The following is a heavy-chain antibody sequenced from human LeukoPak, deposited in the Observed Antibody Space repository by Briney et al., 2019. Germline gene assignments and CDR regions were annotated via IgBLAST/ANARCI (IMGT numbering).Heavy chain of an antibody. CDR3: ARYGSCYSGACGF. V-gene: IGHV3-48*03. CDR2: ISSSGSTI. D-gene: IGHD2-15*01. CDR1: GFTFSSYE. J-gene: IGHJ4*02. Sequence: PGGSLRLSCAASGFTFSSYEMNWVRQAPGKGLEWVSYISSSGSTIYYADSVKGRFTISRDNAKNSLYLQMNSLRAEDTAVYYCARYGSCYSGACGFWGQGTLVTVSS.